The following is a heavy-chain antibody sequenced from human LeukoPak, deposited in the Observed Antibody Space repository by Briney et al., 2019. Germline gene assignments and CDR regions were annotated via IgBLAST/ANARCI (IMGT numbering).Heavy chain of an antibody. V-gene: IGHV1-69*04. Sequence: ASVTVSCTASGGTFSIDAISWVRQAPGQGLEWMGRIIPILGIANYAQKFQGRVTITADKSTSTAYMELSSLRSEDTAVYYCARDREQQLGLYDYYYGMDVWGQGTTVTVSS. CDR2: IIPILGIA. CDR3: ARDREQQLGLYDYYYGMDV. CDR1: GGTFSIDA. D-gene: IGHD6-13*01. J-gene: IGHJ6*02.